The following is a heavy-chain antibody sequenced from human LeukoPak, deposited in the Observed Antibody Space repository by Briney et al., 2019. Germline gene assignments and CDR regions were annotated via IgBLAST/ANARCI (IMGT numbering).Heavy chain of an antibody. Sequence: ETSETLSLTCTVSGGSISSYYWSWIRQPPVKGLEWIGYIYYSGSTNYNPSLKSRVTISVDTSKNQFSLKLSSVTAADTAVYYCARHLSRGFDPWGQGTLVTVSS. CDR3: ARHLSRGFDP. CDR1: GGSISSYY. J-gene: IGHJ5*02. V-gene: IGHV4-59*08. CDR2: IYYSGST.